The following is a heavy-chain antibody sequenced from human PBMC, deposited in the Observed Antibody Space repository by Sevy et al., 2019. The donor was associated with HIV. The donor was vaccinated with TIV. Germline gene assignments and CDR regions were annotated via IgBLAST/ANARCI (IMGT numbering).Heavy chain of an antibody. J-gene: IGHJ4*02. D-gene: IGHD3-22*01. V-gene: IGHV1-2*02. CDR3: TRGPSGFSGSDLAY. CDR2: INPKSGGT. Sequence: ASVKVSCKASGYTFTGYYMHWVRQAPGLGLEWMGWINPKSGGTKYAQKFQGRVTMTRDTSISTAYMELSRLKSDDPAVYYCTRGPSGFSGSDLAYWGQGTLVTVSS. CDR1: GYTFTGYY.